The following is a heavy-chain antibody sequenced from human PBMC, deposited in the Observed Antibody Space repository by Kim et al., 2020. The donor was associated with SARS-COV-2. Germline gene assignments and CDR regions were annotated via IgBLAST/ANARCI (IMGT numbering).Heavy chain of an antibody. V-gene: IGHV3-23*01. J-gene: IGHJ4*02. D-gene: IGHD4-17*01. CDR3: AKGPWTTGSPPDY. Sequence: HADAVRGRFTISRDNSKSTLYLQMNSLRVEDTAVYYCAKGPWTTGSPPDYWGQGTLVTVSS.